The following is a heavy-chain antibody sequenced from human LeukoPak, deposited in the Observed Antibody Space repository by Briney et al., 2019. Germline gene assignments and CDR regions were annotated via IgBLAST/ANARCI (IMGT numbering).Heavy chain of an antibody. CDR3: ARRTIFGVVTNYGMDV. Sequence: GESLQISCKGSGYSFTSYWINWVRQMPGKGLEWMGRIDPSDSYTNYSPSFQGHVTISADKSISTAYLQWSSLKASDTAMYYCARRTIFGVVTNYGMDVWGQGTTVIVSS. CDR1: GYSFTSYW. D-gene: IGHD3-3*01. V-gene: IGHV5-10-1*01. CDR2: IDPSDSYT. J-gene: IGHJ6*02.